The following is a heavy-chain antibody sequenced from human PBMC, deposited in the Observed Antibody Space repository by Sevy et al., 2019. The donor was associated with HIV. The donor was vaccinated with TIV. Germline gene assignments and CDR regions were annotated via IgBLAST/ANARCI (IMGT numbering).Heavy chain of an antibody. CDR2: IYYSGST. CDR3: ARATTYDSSGYYYGPFDY. D-gene: IGHD3-22*01. V-gene: IGHV4-30-4*01. CDR1: GGSISSGDYY. J-gene: IGHJ4*02. Sequence: SETLSLTCTVSGGSISSGDYYWSWIRQPPGKGLEWIGYIYYSGSTHYNPSLKSRVTISVDTSKNQFSLKLSSVTAADTAVYYCARATTYDSSGYYYGPFDYWGQGTLVTVSS.